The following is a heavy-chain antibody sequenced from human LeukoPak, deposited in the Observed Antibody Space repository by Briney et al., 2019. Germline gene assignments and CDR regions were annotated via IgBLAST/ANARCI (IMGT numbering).Heavy chain of an antibody. CDR1: AFTFTTYS. J-gene: IGHJ4*02. Sequence: GGSLRLSCAASAFTFTTYSMNWVRQAPGKGLEWLSYIGSSSNTIYYADSVKGRFAISRDNAKNSLYLQMNSLRAEDTAVYYCASLIPYYYDSSTYSPGDYWGQGTLVTVSS. D-gene: IGHD3-22*01. V-gene: IGHV3-48*01. CDR3: ASLIPYYYDSSTYSPGDY. CDR2: IGSSSNTI.